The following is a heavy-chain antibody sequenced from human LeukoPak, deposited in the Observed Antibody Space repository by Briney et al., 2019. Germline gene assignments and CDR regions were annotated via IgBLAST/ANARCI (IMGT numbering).Heavy chain of an antibody. J-gene: IGHJ4*02. D-gene: IGHD6-13*01. CDR1: GYTFTGYY. CDR3: ARDEGSSWTNFDY. Sequence: GASVKVSCKASGYTFTGYYMHWVRQAPGQGLEWMGWINPNSGGTNYAQKFQGRVTMTRDTSIRTAYMELSRLRSDDTAVYYCARDEGSSWTNFDYWGQGTLVTVSS. CDR2: INPNSGGT. V-gene: IGHV1-2*02.